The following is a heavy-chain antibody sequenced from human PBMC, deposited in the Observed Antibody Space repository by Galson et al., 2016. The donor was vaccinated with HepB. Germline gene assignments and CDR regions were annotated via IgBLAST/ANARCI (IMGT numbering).Heavy chain of an antibody. V-gene: IGHV4-31*03. J-gene: IGHJ4*02. CDR2: IYYSGST. D-gene: IGHD3-22*01. CDR3: AYTYYYDSSGYLPFDN. CDR1: GGSISSDGYY. Sequence: TLSLTCTVSGGSISSDGYYWSWIRQHPGKGLEWIGYIYYSGSTYYNRSLKSRVTISVDTSKNQFSLKLSSVTAADTAVYYFAYTYYYDSSGYLPFDNWGQGTLVTVSS.